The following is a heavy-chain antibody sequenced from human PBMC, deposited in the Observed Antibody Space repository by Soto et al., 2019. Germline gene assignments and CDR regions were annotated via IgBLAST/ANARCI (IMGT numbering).Heavy chain of an antibody. CDR2: ISSSSSYI. V-gene: IGHV3-21*01. CDR3: AREYSSSNTPEPYCYYYMDV. Sequence: GGSLRLSCAASGFTFSSYSMNWVRQAPGKGLEWVSSISSSSSYIYYADSVKGRFTISRDNAKNSLYLQMNSLRAEDTAVYYCAREYSSSNTPEPYCYYYMDVWGKGTTVTVSS. CDR1: GFTFSSYS. D-gene: IGHD6-13*01. J-gene: IGHJ6*03.